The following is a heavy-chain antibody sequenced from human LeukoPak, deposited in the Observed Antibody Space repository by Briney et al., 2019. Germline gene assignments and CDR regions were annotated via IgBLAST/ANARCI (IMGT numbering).Heavy chain of an antibody. CDR3: ARADYSSTWSHYYYYMDV. Sequence: QAGGSLRLSCAASGFTFSGSAMHWVRQASGKGLEWVGRIRSKANSYATAYAASVKGRLTISRDDSKNTAYLQMNSLKTEDTAMYYCARADYSSTWSHYYYYMDVWGKGTTVTVSS. V-gene: IGHV3-73*01. D-gene: IGHD6-13*01. CDR1: GFTFSGSA. CDR2: IRSKANSYAT. J-gene: IGHJ6*03.